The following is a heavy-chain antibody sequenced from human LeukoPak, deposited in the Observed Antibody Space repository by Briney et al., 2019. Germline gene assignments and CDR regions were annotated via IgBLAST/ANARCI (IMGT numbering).Heavy chain of an antibody. J-gene: IGHJ6*03. D-gene: IGHD3-22*01. CDR3: ARVIVVVINYHYYYYMDV. CDR1: GGSFSGYY. CDR2: INHSGST. Sequence: PSETLSLTCAVYGGSFSGYYWSWIRQPPGKGLEWIGEINHSGSTNYNPSLKSRVTISVDTSKNQFSLKLSSVTAADTAVYYCARVIVVVINYHYYYYMDVWGKGTTVTVSS. V-gene: IGHV4-34*01.